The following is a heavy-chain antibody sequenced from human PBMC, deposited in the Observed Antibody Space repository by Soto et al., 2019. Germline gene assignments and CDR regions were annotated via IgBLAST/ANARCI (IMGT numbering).Heavy chain of an antibody. V-gene: IGHV1-2*02. D-gene: IGHD5-12*01. CDR3: GRGRSGQIVVFY. CDR2: IGPESGAT. CDR1: GYTFTGHY. Sequence: ASVKVSCKASGYTFTGHYIHWVRQAPEQGPEWMGEIGPESGATRYAQKFQGRVTMTRDMSITTVYMELNNLSPDDTAGYYCGRGRSGQIVVFYWGQGTPVTVSS. J-gene: IGHJ4*02.